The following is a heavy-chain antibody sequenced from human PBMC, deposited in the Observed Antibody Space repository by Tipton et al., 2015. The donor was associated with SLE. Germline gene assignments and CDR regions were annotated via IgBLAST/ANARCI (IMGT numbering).Heavy chain of an antibody. CDR1: GFTFSSYW. Sequence: SLRLSCAASGFTFSSYWMSWVRQAPGKGLEWVANIKQDGSEKYYVDSVKGRFTISRDNAKNSLYLQMNSLRAEDTAVYYCATPLGYCSGGSRPFNWFVPWVQVTLVTVSS. V-gene: IGHV3-7*01. CDR2: IKQDGSEK. J-gene: IGHJ5*02. D-gene: IGHD2-15*01. CDR3: ATPLGYCSGGSRPFNWFVP.